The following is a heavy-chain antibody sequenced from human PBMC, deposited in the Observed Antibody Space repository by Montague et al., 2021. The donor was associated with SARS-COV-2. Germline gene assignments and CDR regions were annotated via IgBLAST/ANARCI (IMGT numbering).Heavy chain of an antibody. D-gene: IGHD3-9*01. CDR1: GFTFSSYG. CDR2: ISYDGSNK. J-gene: IGHJ6*02. CDR3: ARDPKYYDILTGYLIARSYYYYYGMDV. V-gene: IGHV3-33*05. Sequence: SLRLSCAASGFTFSSYGMHWVRQAPGKGLGWVAVISYDGSNKYYADSVKGRFTISRDNSKNTLYLQMNSLRAEDTAVYYCARDPKYYDILTGYLIARSYYYYYGMDVWGQGTTVTVSS.